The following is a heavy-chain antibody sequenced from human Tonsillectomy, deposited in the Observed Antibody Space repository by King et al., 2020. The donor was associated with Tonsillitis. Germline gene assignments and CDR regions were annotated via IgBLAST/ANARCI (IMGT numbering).Heavy chain of an antibody. CDR1: GGSFRNYY. CDR3: ARRGQQLFAP. V-gene: IGHV4-34*01. J-gene: IGHJ5*02. D-gene: IGHD6-13*01. CDR2: INHSGNT. Sequence: VQLQQWGAGLLKPSETLSLPCAVFGGSFRNYYWSWIRQPPGKGLEWIGEINHSGNTYYNPSLKSRVTISVDTSKDQFSLKLNSVTAADTAVYYCARRGQQLFAPWGQGTLVTVSS.